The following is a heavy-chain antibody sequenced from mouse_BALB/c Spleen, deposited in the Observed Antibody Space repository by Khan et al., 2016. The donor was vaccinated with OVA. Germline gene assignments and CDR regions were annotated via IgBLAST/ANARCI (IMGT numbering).Heavy chain of an antibody. J-gene: IGHJ1*01. CDR3: ASGGYWYVDV. D-gene: IGHD1-1*02. V-gene: IGHV9-3-1*01. Sequence: QIQLVQSGPELKKPGETVKISCKASGYTFTNYGMNWVKQAPGKGLKWMGWINTYTEEPTYADDFKGRFAFSLETSASTAYLQINNLKNEDTATYFGASGGYWYVDVWGAGTTVTVSS. CDR1: GYTFTNYG. CDR2: INTYTEEP.